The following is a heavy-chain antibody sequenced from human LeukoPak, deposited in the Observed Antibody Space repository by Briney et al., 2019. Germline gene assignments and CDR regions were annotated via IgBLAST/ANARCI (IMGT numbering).Heavy chain of an antibody. J-gene: IGHJ4*02. Sequence: SETLSLTCAVYGGSLRGYYWSGIRQPPGKGLEWIGEINHSGSTNYNPSLKSRVTISVDTSKNQFSLKLSSVTAADTAVYYCARRSNSWIEFDYWGQGTLVTVSS. CDR3: ARRSNSWIEFDY. D-gene: IGHD6-13*01. V-gene: IGHV4-34*01. CDR2: INHSGST. CDR1: GGSLRGYY.